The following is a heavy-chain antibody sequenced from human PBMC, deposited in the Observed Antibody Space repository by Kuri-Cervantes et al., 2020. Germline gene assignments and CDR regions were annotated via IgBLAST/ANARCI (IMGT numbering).Heavy chain of an antibody. D-gene: IGHD6-19*01. CDR3: ARRYTSGWYFFDY. CDR2: ISSGGSDL. CDR1: GFTFSDYH. V-gene: IGHV3-11*01. J-gene: IGHJ4*02. Sequence: LSLTCAASGFTFSDYHMSWIRQAPGKGLEWVSYISSGGSDLYYTDSVKGRFTISRDNAKNSLYLQMNSLRAEDTAVYYCARRYTSGWYFFDYWGQGTLVTVSS.